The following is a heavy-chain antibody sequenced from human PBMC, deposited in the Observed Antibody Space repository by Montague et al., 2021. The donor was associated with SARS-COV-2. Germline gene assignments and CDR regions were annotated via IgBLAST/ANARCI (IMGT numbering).Heavy chain of an antibody. D-gene: IGHD1-26*01. CDR2: ISSSSSYI. J-gene: IGHJ6*02. V-gene: IGHV3-21*01. CDR1: GFTFSSYS. Sequence: SLRLSCAASGFTFSSYSMNWVRQAPGKGLEWVSSISSSSSYIYYADSVKGRFTISRDNAKNSLYLQMNSLRAEDTAMYYCARDLWGAQSGMDVWGQGTTVTVSS. CDR3: ARDLWGAQSGMDV.